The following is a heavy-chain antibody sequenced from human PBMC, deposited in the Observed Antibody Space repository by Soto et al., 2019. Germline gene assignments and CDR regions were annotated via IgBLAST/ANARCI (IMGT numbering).Heavy chain of an antibody. Sequence: EAQLVESGGGLVQPGGSLRILCSASGFPFRNYEMQWGRQAPGKGLEYVSGISNNGAHTDYAKSVKGRFTISRDNSENTLYLQMGSLRAEDMALYYCARRGYGSRWPNVYMDVWGKGTTVTVSS. V-gene: IGHV3-64*01. D-gene: IGHD6-13*01. CDR3: ARRGYGSRWPNVYMDV. J-gene: IGHJ6*03. CDR1: GFPFRNYE. CDR2: ISNNGAHT.